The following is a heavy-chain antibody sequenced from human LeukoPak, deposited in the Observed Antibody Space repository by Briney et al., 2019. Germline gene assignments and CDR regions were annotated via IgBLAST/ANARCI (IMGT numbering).Heavy chain of an antibody. Sequence: ASVKVSCKASGCTFTGYYLHWMRQAPGQGLEWMGWINPNSGGTNYAQKFQGRVTMARDTSISTAYLELSRLRSDDTAVYYCAREAVGQYSSGWYDYWGQGTLVTVSS. V-gene: IGHV1-2*02. CDR2: INPNSGGT. J-gene: IGHJ4*02. D-gene: IGHD6-19*01. CDR3: AREAVGQYSSGWYDY. CDR1: GCTFTGYY.